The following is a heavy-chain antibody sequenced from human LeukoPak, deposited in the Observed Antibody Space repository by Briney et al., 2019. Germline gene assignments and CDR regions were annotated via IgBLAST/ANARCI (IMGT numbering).Heavy chain of an antibody. CDR3: AQTTGWPGFDF. Sequence: SDTLSLTCSASGASTSDKYWSWLRQSPGRTLEWIGHIYNGRNTKYNPSLTSRVTISVDTSKNQFSLSLTSVTAADTAMYYCAQTTGWPGFDFWGPGALVTVSS. J-gene: IGHJ4*02. CDR1: GASTSDKY. V-gene: IGHV4-59*08. CDR2: IYNGRNT. D-gene: IGHD6-19*01.